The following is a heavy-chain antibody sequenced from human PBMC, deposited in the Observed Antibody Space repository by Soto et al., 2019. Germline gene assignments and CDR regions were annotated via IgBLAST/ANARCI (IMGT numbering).Heavy chain of an antibody. Sequence: TRSLTCAASGFSISSGNYWVWLHPPPGKGLEWIGSVYHGGNTYYNPSLKGRVSISIDLSKNQFSLKLTSVTAADTAAYYCARARWYDAFNVWGQGTVVNVS. D-gene: IGHD2-15*01. V-gene: IGHV4-38-2*01. CDR2: VYHGGNT. CDR3: ARARWYDAFNV. J-gene: IGHJ3*01. CDR1: GFSISSGNY.